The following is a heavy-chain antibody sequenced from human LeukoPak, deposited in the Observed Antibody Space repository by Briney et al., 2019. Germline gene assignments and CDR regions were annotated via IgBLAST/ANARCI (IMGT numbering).Heavy chain of an antibody. V-gene: IGHV1-69*13. CDR3: AREDYYDSGSNDY. Sequence: ASVKVSCKPSGGTFSSYAISWVRQAPGQGLEWMGGIIPIFGTANYAQKFQGRVTITADESTSTAYMELSSLRSEDTAVYYCAREDYYDSGSNDYWGQGTLVTVSS. CDR1: GGTFSSYA. J-gene: IGHJ4*02. CDR2: IIPIFGTA. D-gene: IGHD3-22*01.